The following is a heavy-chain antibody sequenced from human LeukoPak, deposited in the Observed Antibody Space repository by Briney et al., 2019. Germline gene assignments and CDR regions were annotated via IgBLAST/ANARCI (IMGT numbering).Heavy chain of an antibody. V-gene: IGHV1-69*13. CDR3: ARVGDDYGDYIWFDP. J-gene: IGHJ5*02. CDR1: GGTFSSYA. Sequence: SVKVSCKASGGTFSSYAIRWVRQAPGQGLEWMGGIIPIFGTANYAQKFQGRVTITADESTGTAYMELSSLRSEDTAVYYCARVGDDYGDYIWFDPWGQGTLVTVSS. CDR2: IIPIFGTA. D-gene: IGHD4-17*01.